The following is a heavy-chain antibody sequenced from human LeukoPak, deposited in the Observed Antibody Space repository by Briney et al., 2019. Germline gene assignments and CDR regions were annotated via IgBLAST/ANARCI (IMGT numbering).Heavy chain of an antibody. V-gene: IGHV1-18*01. D-gene: IGHD3-16*01. Sequence: GASVKVSCKASGYTFTSFYIGWVRQAPGQGLEWMGWISAYNHKTSYAQKLQDRVTMTTDTSTTTAYMELRSLISDDTAVYYCARDLYGNTWPPYFAYWGQGTLVTVSS. CDR3: ARDLYGNTWPPYFAY. CDR2: ISAYNHKT. J-gene: IGHJ4*02. CDR1: GYTFTSFY.